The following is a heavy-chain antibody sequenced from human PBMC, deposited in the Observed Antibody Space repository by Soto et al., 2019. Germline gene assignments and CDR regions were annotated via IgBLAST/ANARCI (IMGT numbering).Heavy chain of an antibody. D-gene: IGHD3-16*01. CDR3: ASDWGRLQVPHTPYMDV. V-gene: IGHV1-69*04. Sequence: SVKVSCKASGYTFTSYYMHWVRQAPGQGLEWMGRIIPILGIANYAQKFQGRVTITADKSTSTAYMELSSLRSEDTAVYYCASDWGRLQVPHTPYMDVWGKGTRVTVSS. CDR1: GYTFTSYY. CDR2: IIPILGIA. J-gene: IGHJ6*03.